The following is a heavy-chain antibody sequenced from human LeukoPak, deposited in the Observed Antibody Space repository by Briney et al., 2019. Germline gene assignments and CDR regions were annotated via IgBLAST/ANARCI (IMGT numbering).Heavy chain of an antibody. CDR3: ARLMSLGIVDAFDI. CDR1: GGSISSYY. V-gene: IGHV4-59*08. Sequence: SETLSLTCTVSGGSISSYYWSWIRQPPGKGLEGNGYIYYSGSTNYNHSLKSRVTISVDTSKNQFSLKLSSVTAADTAVYYCARLMSLGIVDAFDIWGQGTMVTVSS. J-gene: IGHJ3*02. CDR2: IYYSGST. D-gene: IGHD7-27*01.